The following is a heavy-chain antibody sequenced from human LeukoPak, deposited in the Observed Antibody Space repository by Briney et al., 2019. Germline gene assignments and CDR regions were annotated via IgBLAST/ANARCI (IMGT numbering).Heavy chain of an antibody. CDR1: GSTFSSYG. CDR2: IWYDGSNK. CDR3: AKHGYSSGWYVFDY. V-gene: IGHV3-33*06. D-gene: IGHD6-19*01. Sequence: GGSLRLSCAASGSTFSSYGMHWVRQAPGKGLEWVAVIWYDGSNKYYADSVKGRFTISRDNSKNTLYLQMNSLRAEDTAVYYCAKHGYSSGWYVFDYWGQGTPVTVSS. J-gene: IGHJ4*02.